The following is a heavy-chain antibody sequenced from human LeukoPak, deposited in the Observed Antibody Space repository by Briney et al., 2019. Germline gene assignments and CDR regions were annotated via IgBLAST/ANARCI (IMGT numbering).Heavy chain of an antibody. D-gene: IGHD3-16*01. Sequence: XAAXGFTFSSYSMNWVRQAPGKGLEWVSSISSSSSYIYYADSVKGRFTISRDKAKNSLYLQMNSLRAEDTAVYYCARDGGSPSGVWGQGTLVTVSS. J-gene: IGHJ4*02. CDR3: ARDGGSPSGV. CDR2: ISSSSSYI. CDR1: GFTFSSYS. V-gene: IGHV3-21*01.